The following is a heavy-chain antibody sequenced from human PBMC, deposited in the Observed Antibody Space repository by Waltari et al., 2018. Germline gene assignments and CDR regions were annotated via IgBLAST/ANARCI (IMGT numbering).Heavy chain of an antibody. CDR1: GGSISSGDYY. D-gene: IGHD3-10*01. CDR2: IYYSGST. V-gene: IGHV4-30-4*08. Sequence: QVQLQESGPGLVKPSQTLSLTCTVSGGSISSGDYYWSWIRQPPGKGLEWIGYIYYSGSTYYNPSLKSRVTISVDTSKNQFSLKLSSVTAADTAVYYCARVGLLWFGELSPIDYWGQGTLVTVSS. CDR3: ARVGLLWFGELSPIDY. J-gene: IGHJ4*02.